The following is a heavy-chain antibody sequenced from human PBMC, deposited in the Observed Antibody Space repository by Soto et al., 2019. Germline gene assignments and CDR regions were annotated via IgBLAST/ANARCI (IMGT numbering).Heavy chain of an antibody. J-gene: IGHJ4*02. D-gene: IGHD2-15*01. CDR1: GRSISSVNYY. V-gene: IGHV4-30-4*01. CDR3: ARYGSGECNRGSCYSPFDY. CDR2: IYYSGST. Sequence: QVQLQESGPGLVKPSQTLSLTCTVSGRSISSVNYYWSWIRQPPGKGLEWIGYIYYSGSTYYKPSLRSRVTISVDTSKNQFSLKLSSVTAADTAVYYCARYGSGECNRGSCYSPFDYWGQGTLVTVSS.